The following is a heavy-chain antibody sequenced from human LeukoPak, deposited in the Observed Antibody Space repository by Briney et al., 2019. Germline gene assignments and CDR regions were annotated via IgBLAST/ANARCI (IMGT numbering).Heavy chain of an antibody. V-gene: IGHV3-74*01. CDR3: VRVLSGSWDWFDP. CDR2: INPDGSTT. D-gene: IGHD3-22*01. CDR1: GFTFSRYW. Sequence: GGSLRLSCAASGFTFSRYWIHWVRQAPGKGLEWASRINPDGSTTTYADSVKGRFTISRDNAKNTVYLQMNSLRAEDTALYHCVRVLSGSWDWFDPWGQGTLVTVSS. J-gene: IGHJ5*02.